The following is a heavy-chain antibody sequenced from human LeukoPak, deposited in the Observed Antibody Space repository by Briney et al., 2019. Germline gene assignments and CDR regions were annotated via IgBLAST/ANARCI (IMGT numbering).Heavy chain of an antibody. CDR1: GGTFSSYA. D-gene: IGHD1-26*01. Sequence: ASVKVSCKASGGTFSSYAISWVRQAPGQGLEWMGGIIPIFGTANYAQKFQGRVTITADESTSTAYMELSSLRSEDTAVYYCASLYDIVGTTVDYWGQGTLVTVSS. V-gene: IGHV1-69*13. CDR2: IIPIFGTA. J-gene: IGHJ4*02. CDR3: ASLYDIVGTTVDY.